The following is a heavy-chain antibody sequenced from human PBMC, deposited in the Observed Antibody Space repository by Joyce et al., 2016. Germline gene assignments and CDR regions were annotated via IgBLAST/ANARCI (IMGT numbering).Heavy chain of an antibody. J-gene: IGHJ4*01. CDR2: SSGSGDRT. D-gene: IGHD6-19*01. CDR3: AMEYSSGWFD. V-gene: IGHV3-23*01. CDR1: GFTFSWFN. Sequence: EVQLLESGGGLVQPGESRRLSCAASGFTFSWFNMNWVRQAPGKGLEWVSGSSGSGDRTYYTDSVRGRFSISRDNARNTLYLQLNSLRVGDTAMYYCAMEYSSGWFDWGHGTLLTVSS.